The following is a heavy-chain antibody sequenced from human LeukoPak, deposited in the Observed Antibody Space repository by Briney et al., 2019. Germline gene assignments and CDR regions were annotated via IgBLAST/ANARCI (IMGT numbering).Heavy chain of an antibody. CDR3: VREGREGYNYPALDF. CDR2: MKHDGIEK. Sequence: PGGSLRLSCAASGFTFGSYWMTWVRQAPGKGLEWVANMKHDGIEKYYVDSVKGRFTISRDNTKNSLYLQMNSLRAEDTAVYFCVREGREGYNYPALDFWGQGILVTVSS. CDR1: GFTFGSYW. D-gene: IGHD5-24*01. J-gene: IGHJ4*02. V-gene: IGHV3-7*05.